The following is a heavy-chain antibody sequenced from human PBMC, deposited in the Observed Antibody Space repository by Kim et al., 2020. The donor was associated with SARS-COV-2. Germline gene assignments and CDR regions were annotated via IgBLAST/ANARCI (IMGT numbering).Heavy chain of an antibody. CDR2: IYYSGST. CDR1: GGSISSYY. CDR3: ARGEYYYDSSGPYPWGAFDY. Sequence: SETLSLTCTVSGGSISSYYWSWIRQPPGKGLEWIGYIYYSGSTNYNPSLKSRVTISVDTSKNQFSLKLSSVTAADTAVYYCARGEYYYDSSGPYPWGAFDYWGQGTLVTVSS. J-gene: IGHJ4*02. V-gene: IGHV4-59*01. D-gene: IGHD3-22*01.